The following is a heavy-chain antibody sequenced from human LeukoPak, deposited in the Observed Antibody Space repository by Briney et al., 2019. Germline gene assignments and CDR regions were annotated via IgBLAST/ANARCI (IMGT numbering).Heavy chain of an antibody. CDR2: IIPIFGKA. V-gene: IGHV1-69*13. J-gene: IGHJ4*02. CDR1: GGTFSNYA. CDR3: ARGWLAETTVVTPYNY. D-gene: IGHD4-23*01. Sequence: ASVKVSCKASGGTFSNYAINWVRQAPGQGLEWMGGIIPIFGKANYAQKFQGRVTITADESTRTAYMELSSLRSEDTAVYYCARGWLAETTVVTPYNYWGRGTLVSVSS.